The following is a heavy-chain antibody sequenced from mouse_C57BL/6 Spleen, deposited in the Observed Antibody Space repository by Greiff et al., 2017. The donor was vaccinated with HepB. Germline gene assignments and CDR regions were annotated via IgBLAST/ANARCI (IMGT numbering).Heavy chain of an antibody. CDR2: IYPSDSET. D-gene: IGHD3-1*01. Sequence: QVQLQQPGAELVRPGSSVKLSCKASGYTFTSYWMHWVKQRPIQGLEWIGNIYPSDSETNYNQKFKDKATLTVDKSSSTAYMQLSSLTSEDSAVYYCARGAQTRDAFDYWGQGTSVTVSS. V-gene: IGHV1-52*01. CDR3: ARGAQTRDAFDY. CDR1: GYTFTSYW. J-gene: IGHJ4*01.